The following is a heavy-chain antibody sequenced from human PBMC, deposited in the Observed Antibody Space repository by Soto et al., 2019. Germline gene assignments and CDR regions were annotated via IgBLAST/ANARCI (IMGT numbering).Heavy chain of an antibody. V-gene: IGHV1-18*04. CDR2: ISAYNGNK. CDR3: ARGGIAAAPPRGWFDP. CDR1: GYTFTSYG. Sequence: ASVKVSCKASGYTFTSYGISGVRQAPGQGLEWMGWISAYNGNKNYAQKLQGRVTMTTDTSTSTAYMELRSLRSDDTAVYYCARGGIAAAPPRGWFDPCGQRTLVTVSS. D-gene: IGHD6-13*01. J-gene: IGHJ5*02.